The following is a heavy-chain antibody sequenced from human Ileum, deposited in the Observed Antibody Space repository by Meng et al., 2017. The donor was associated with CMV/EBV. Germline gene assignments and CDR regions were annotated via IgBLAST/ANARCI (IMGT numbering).Heavy chain of an antibody. J-gene: IGHJ4*02. Sequence: GESLKISCAASGFIFSDYAFSWVRQAPGKGLEWVSSFTVSARSVFYADSVKGRFTISRDNAKNTLYLQMNSLRAEDTAVYYCARGFRDYWGQGTLVTVSS. CDR3: ARGFRDY. CDR1: GFIFSDYA. CDR2: FTVSARSV. V-gene: IGHV3-21*01.